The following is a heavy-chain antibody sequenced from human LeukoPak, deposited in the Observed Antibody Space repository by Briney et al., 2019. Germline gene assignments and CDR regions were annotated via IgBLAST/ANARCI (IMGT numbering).Heavy chain of an antibody. J-gene: IGHJ4*02. CDR1: GFTFSSYG. V-gene: IGHV3-30*18. CDR2: ISYDGSNK. Sequence: GGSLRLSCAASGFTFSSYGMHWVRQAPGKGLEWAAVISYDGSNKYSADSVKGRFTISRDNSKNTLYLQMNSLRAEDTAVYYCAKHGFWSGYSSYYFDYWGQGTLVTVSS. D-gene: IGHD3-3*01. CDR3: AKHGFWSGYSSYYFDY.